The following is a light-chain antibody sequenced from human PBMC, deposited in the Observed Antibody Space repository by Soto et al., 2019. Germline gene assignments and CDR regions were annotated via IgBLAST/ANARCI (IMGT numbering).Light chain of an antibody. Sequence: QSALTQPASVSGSPGQSITISCTGSSSDVGAYNFVSWYQHHPGQAPKLILYEVTTHPSGVSSRFSGSKSGNTASLTISGLQADDEATYYCSSYTSTSTPYVFGTGTKLTVL. CDR1: SSDVGAYNF. CDR3: SSYTSTSTPYV. V-gene: IGLV2-14*01. CDR2: EVT. J-gene: IGLJ1*01.